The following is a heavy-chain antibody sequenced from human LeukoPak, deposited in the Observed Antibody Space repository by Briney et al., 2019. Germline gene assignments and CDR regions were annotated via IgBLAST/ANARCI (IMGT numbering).Heavy chain of an antibody. CDR3: AKDRIYADGLWDFDY. V-gene: IGHV4-59*12. CDR1: GDSISSYY. J-gene: IGHJ4*02. Sequence: SETLSLTCTVSGDSISSYYWSWIRQPPGKGLEWIGYIYYSGGTDYNPSLKSRVTISVDTSKNQFSLKLRSVTAADTAVYYCAKDRIYADGLWDFDYWGQGTLVTVSS. CDR2: IYYSGGT. D-gene: IGHD3-10*01.